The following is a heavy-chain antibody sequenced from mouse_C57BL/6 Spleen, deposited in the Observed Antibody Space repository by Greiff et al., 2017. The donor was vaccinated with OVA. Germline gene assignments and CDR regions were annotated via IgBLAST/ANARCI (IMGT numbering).Heavy chain of an antibody. Sequence: EVQLQQSGPELVKPGASVKISCKASGYTFTDYYMNWVKQSHGKSLEWIGDINPNNGGTSYNQKFKGKATLTVDKSSSTAYMELRSLTSEDSAVYYCATSFGSRDAMDYWGQGTSVTVSS. D-gene: IGHD1-1*01. CDR3: ATSFGSRDAMDY. V-gene: IGHV1-26*01. CDR1: GYTFTDYY. CDR2: INPNNGGT. J-gene: IGHJ4*01.